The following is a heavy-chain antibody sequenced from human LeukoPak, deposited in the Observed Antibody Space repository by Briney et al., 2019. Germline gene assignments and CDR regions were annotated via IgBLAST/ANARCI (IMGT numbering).Heavy chain of an antibody. V-gene: IGHV4-59*01. Sequence: SQTLSLTCTVSGGSISSYYWSWIRQPPGKGLELIGYIYYSGSTNYNPSLKSRVTISVDTSKNQFSLKLSSVTAADTAVYYCARDLEFYGSGSYVNWGQGTLVTVSS. J-gene: IGHJ4*02. CDR1: GGSISSYY. CDR3: ARDLEFYGSGSYVN. CDR2: IYYSGST. D-gene: IGHD3-10*01.